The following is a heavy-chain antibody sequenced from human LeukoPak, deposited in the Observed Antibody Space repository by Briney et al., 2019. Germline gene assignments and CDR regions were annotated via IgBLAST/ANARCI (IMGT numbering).Heavy chain of an antibody. CDR3: ARDDSTDDPFDY. J-gene: IGHJ4*02. CDR1: GGSISSYY. Sequence: SETLSLTCSVSGGSISSYYWSWIRQPPGKGMEWIGRVYSSGSTNYNPSLKSRVTMAVDTSKNQFSLNLSSTTAADTAVYYCARDDSTDDPFDYWGQGILVTVSA. CDR2: VYSSGST. V-gene: IGHV4-4*07. D-gene: IGHD2-21*02.